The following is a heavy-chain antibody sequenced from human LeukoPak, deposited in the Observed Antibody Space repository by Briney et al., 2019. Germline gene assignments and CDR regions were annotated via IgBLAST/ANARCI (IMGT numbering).Heavy chain of an antibody. CDR3: ARVVVPYYYDSSGYYREVRYYFDY. CDR1: GGSISSYY. Sequence: SETLSLTCTVSGGSISSYYWSWIRQPPGKGLEWIGYIYYSGSTNYNPSLKSRVTISVDTSENQFSLKLSSVTAADTAVYYCARVVVPYYYDSSGYYREVRYYFDYWGQGTLVTVSS. CDR2: IYYSGST. J-gene: IGHJ4*02. D-gene: IGHD3-22*01. V-gene: IGHV4-59*01.